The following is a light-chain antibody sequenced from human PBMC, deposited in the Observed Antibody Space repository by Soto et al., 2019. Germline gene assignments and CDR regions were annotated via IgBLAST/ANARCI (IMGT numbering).Light chain of an antibody. Sequence: DIQMTQSPSSLSASVGDRVTITCRASQSISSYLNWYQQKPGKAPKLLIYASSSLQSGVPSTFSGSGSGTDFPLTISSLHPEDFATYYCQQSYSSPYPFGQGTKLEI. CDR2: ASS. J-gene: IGKJ2*01. CDR3: QQSYSSPYP. CDR1: QSISSY. V-gene: IGKV1-39*01.